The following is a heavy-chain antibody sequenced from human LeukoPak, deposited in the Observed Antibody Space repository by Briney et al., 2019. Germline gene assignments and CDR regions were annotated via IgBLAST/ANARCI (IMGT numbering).Heavy chain of an antibody. CDR1: GFTFYDYA. J-gene: IGHJ4*02. CDR2: ISWNSGSI. Sequence: GRSLRLSCAASGFTFYDYAMHWVRHAPGKGLEWVSGISWNSGSIGYADSVKGRFTISRDNAKNSLYLQMNSLRAEDTAFYYCAKDSSSSWYRDFDYRGQGTLVTVSP. CDR3: AKDSSSSWYRDFDY. D-gene: IGHD6-13*01. V-gene: IGHV3-9*01.